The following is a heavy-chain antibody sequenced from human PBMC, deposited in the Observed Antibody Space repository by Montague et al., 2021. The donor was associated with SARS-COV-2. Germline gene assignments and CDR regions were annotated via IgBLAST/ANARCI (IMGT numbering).Heavy chain of an antibody. V-gene: IGHV4-39*01. Sequence: SETLSLTCTVSGGSISSSSYYWGWIRQSPGKGLEWIGSIYYSGSTYYNPSLKSRVTISVDTSKNQFSLKLSSVTAADTAVYYCARHFFSAGAEEAGWFDPWGQGTLVTVSS. D-gene: IGHD1-26*01. J-gene: IGHJ5*02. CDR3: ARHFFSAGAEEAGWFDP. CDR1: GGSISSSSYY. CDR2: IYYSGST.